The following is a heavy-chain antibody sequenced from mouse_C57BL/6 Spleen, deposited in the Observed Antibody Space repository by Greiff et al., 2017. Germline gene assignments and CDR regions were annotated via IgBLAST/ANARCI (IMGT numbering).Heavy chain of an antibody. V-gene: IGHV1-52*01. CDR3: ARYYGRKYFDV. CDR1: GYTFTSYW. J-gene: IGHJ1*03. D-gene: IGHD1-1*01. CDR2: IDPSDSET. Sequence: QVQLQQPGAELVRPGSSVKLSCKASGYTFTSYWMHWVKQRPIQGLEWIGNIDPSDSETHYNQKFKDKATLTVDKSSSTAYMQLSSLTSEDSAVYYCARYYGRKYFDVWGTGTTVTVSS.